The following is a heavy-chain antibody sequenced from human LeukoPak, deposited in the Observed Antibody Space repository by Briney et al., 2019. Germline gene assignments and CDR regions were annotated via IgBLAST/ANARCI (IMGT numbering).Heavy chain of an antibody. J-gene: IGHJ4*02. D-gene: IGHD3-10*01. CDR3: ARDRERLVWGVMPFGY. Sequence: GASVKVSCKTSGYTFSSFGISWVRQAPGQGLEWTGWISAYNGNTDYAQMFQGRVTMTRDTSTSTAYMELRSLRSDDTAVYYCARDRERLVWGVMPFGYWGQGTLVTVSS. CDR2: ISAYNGNT. V-gene: IGHV1-18*01. CDR1: GYTFSSFG.